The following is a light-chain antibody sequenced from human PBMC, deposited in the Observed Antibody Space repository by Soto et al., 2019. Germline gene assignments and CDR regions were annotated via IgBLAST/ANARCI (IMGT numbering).Light chain of an antibody. CDR3: QQYYSTPT. V-gene: IGKV4-1*01. CDR2: WAS. CDR1: QSVLYSSNNYNY. Sequence: LMKQFRARLSLSLAERDTIKCKSSQSVLYSSNNYNYLAWYQLKAGQPPKLLIYWASTRESGVPDRITGSGSGTDFTLTISNLQAEDVAVYYCQQYYSTPTFGQGTKVDIK. J-gene: IGKJ1*01.